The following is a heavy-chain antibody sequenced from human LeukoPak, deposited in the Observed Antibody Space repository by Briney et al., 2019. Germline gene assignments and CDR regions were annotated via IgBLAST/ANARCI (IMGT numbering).Heavy chain of an antibody. D-gene: IGHD5-18*01. CDR3: ARVSDTSMVTPGFDS. CDR1: GYNFNRYT. Sequence: ASVKVSCKTSGYNFNRYTITWVRQAPGQGLEWMGWVSTSNGDTNNAENFQGRLTMTTETVTKTAYMELRRLRSGDTAIYFCARVSDTSMVTPGFDSWGQGTLVTVSS. J-gene: IGHJ4*02. V-gene: IGHV1-18*01. CDR2: VSTSNGDT.